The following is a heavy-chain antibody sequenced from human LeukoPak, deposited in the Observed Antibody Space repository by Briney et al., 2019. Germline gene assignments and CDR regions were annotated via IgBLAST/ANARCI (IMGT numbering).Heavy chain of an antibody. J-gene: IGHJ4*02. Sequence: GGSLRLSCAASGFTFSDYYMSWLRQVPGKGLEWVSYISDSGSTIYYADSVKGRFTISRDNAKNSLYLQMNRLRSEGPAVYYCAREGGDWGEGYFDYWGQGTLVTVSS. D-gene: IGHD3-16*01. V-gene: IGHV3-11*01. CDR1: GFTFSDYY. CDR2: ISDSGSTI. CDR3: AREGGDWGEGYFDY.